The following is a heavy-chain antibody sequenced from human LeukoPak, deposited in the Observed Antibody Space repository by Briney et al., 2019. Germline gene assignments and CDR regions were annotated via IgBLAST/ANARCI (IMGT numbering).Heavy chain of an antibody. D-gene: IGHD3-10*01. CDR1: GGSISSYY. CDR3: ARTYYYGSGRYFDY. Sequence: SETLSLTCTVSGGSISSYYWSWIRQPPGKGLDWIGYIYHSGGTNYNPSLKSRFTISLDTSKNQFSLKLSSVTAADTAVYYCARTYYYGSGRYFDYWGQGTLVTVSS. V-gene: IGHV4-59*01. J-gene: IGHJ4*02. CDR2: IYHSGGT.